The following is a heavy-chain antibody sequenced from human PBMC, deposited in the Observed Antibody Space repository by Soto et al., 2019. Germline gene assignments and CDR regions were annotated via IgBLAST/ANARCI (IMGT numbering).Heavy chain of an antibody. Sequence: SETLSLTCTVSGGSISSSSYYWGWIRQPPGKGLEWIGSIYYSGSTYYNPSLKSRVTISVDTSKNQFSLKLSSVTAADTAVYYCARRVATIFGVTPHDAFDIWGQGTMVTVSS. CDR1: GGSISSSSYY. CDR2: IYYSGST. J-gene: IGHJ3*02. V-gene: IGHV4-39*01. CDR3: ARRVATIFGVTPHDAFDI. D-gene: IGHD3-3*01.